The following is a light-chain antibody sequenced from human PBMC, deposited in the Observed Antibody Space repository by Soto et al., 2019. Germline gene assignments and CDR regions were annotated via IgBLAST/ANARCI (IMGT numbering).Light chain of an antibody. J-gene: IGKJ1*01. V-gene: IGKV3-15*01. CDR2: GAS. Sequence: EIVMTQSPAILSVSPGERATLSCRASQSVSSNLAWYQQKPGQAPRLLIYGASTRAPGFPARFSGSGSGTDFTLTISSLQPEDFATYYCLQHKSYPRTFGQGTKVDIK. CDR3: LQHKSYPRT. CDR1: QSVSSN.